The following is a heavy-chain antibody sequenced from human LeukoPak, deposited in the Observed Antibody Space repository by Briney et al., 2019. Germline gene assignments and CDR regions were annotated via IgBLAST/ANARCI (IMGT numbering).Heavy chain of an antibody. D-gene: IGHD3-9*01. CDR2: IYYSGST. V-gene: IGHV4-30-4*08. CDR3: ARGRDYDILTGYSPVYYYYYMDV. J-gene: IGHJ6*03. Sequence: PSETLSLTCTVSGGSISSGDYYWSWIRQPPGKGLEWIGYIYYSGSTYYNPSLKSRVTISVDTSKNQFSLKLSSVTAADTAVYYCARGRDYDILTGYSPVYYYYYMDVWGKGTTVTVSS. CDR1: GGSISSGDYY.